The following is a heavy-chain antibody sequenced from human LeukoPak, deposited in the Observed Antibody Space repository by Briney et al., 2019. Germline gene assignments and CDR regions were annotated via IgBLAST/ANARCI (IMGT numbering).Heavy chain of an antibody. V-gene: IGHV1-69*05. D-gene: IGHD4-17*01. CDR3: ARDVHGDYGSGWFDP. Sequence: GASVKVSCKTSGGTFNNSAIRWVRQAPGQGLEWLGGIMPLFGTAGYAQKFQGRVTITKDESTRTVYLELTSLTSDDTAVYYCARDVHGDYGSGWFDPWGQGTLVSVSS. CDR1: GGTFNNSA. CDR2: IMPLFGTA. J-gene: IGHJ5*02.